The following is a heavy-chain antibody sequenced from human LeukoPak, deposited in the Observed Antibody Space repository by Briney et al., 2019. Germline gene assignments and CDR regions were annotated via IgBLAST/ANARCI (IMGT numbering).Heavy chain of an antibody. CDR1: GDSVSSNSAA. V-gene: IGHV6-1*01. J-gene: IGHJ4*02. D-gene: IGHD3-10*01. Sequence: PSQTLSLTCAISGDSVSSNSAAWNWIRQSPSRGLEWLGRTYYRSKWYNDYAVSVKSRITINPATSKNQFSLQLNSVTPEDTAVYYCAREGDTYYYGSGSFDYWGQGTLVTVSS. CDR3: AREGDTYYYGSGSFDY. CDR2: TYYRSKWYN.